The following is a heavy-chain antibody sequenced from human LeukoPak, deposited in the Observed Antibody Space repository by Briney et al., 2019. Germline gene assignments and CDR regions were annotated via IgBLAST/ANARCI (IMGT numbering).Heavy chain of an antibody. CDR1: GFTFSDYH. CDR2: ISSSSSTI. V-gene: IGHV3-11*04. CDR3: ARVPIVGAIDY. Sequence: GGSLRLSCAASGFTFSDYHMSWIRQAPGKGLEWVSYISSSSSTIYYADSVKGRFTISRDNAKNSLYLQMNSLRAEDTVVYYCARVPIVGAIDYWGQGTLVTVSS. D-gene: IGHD1-26*01. J-gene: IGHJ4*02.